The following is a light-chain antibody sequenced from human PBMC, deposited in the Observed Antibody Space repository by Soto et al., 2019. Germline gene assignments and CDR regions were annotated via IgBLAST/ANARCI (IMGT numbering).Light chain of an antibody. V-gene: IGKV1-12*01. CDR2: TAS. CDR3: QQANSSPQFT. CDR1: QAISNG. J-gene: IGKJ3*01. Sequence: DIHMTQSPSSVSASVGDILTSTCRAIQAISNGLAWYQQKPGKAPKLLIHTASTLQRGVPSRFSGSGSGTDFTLTISSLQPEDFATYYCQQANSSPQFTFGPGTRVDIK.